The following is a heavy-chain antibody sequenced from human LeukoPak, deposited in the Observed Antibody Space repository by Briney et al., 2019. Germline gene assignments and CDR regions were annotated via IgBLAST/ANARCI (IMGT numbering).Heavy chain of an antibody. V-gene: IGHV4-34*01. J-gene: IGHJ4*02. Sequence: PSETLSLTCGVRGVSFSGNYWSWIRQSPGKGLEWIGDIYQTKYNTYNPSLKSQVTIWADTSVNQLSLTVTSVTAAGTAIYYCARIRCSPGDDSCYNYWGRGTLVTVSS. D-gene: IGHD2-21*01. CDR1: GVSFSGNY. CDR3: ARIRCSPGDDSCYNY. CDR2: IYQTKYN.